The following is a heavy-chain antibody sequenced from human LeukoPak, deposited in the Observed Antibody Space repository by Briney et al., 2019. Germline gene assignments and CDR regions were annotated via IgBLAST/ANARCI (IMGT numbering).Heavy chain of an antibody. CDR1: GLSVSNNF. D-gene: IGHD5-18*01. CDR3: MAAAGYNYGQC. Sequence: GGSLRLSCVASGLSVSNNFMNWVRQAPGEGLEWVSALYIGGNTYYVDSVRGRFTISRDNSKNTLYLQMNSLRAEDTAIYYCMAAAGYNYGQCWGQGTLVTVSS. V-gene: IGHV3-53*01. J-gene: IGHJ4*02. CDR2: LYIGGNT.